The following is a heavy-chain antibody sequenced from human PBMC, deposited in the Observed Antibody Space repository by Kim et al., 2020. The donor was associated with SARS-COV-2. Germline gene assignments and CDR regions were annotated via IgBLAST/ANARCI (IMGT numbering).Heavy chain of an antibody. CDR1: GFTFSDYY. CDR3: AREIRITMVRGVQPDYYFDY. J-gene: IGHJ4*02. Sequence: GGSLRLSCAASGFTFSDYYMSWIRQAPGKGLEWVSYISSSSSYTNYADSVKGRFTISRDNAKNSLYLQMNSLRAEDTAVYYCAREIRITMVRGVQPDYYFDYWGQGTLVTVSS. V-gene: IGHV3-11*06. CDR2: ISSSSSYT. D-gene: IGHD3-10*01.